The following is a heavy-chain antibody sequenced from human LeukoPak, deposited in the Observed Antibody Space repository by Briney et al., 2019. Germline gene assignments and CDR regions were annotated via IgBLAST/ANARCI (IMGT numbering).Heavy chain of an antibody. D-gene: IGHD4-11*01. CDR1: GFTFDDYA. CDR3: TKLIYSNDGLSYYDMDV. CDR2: IGWNSGSI. Sequence: GGSLRLSCAASGFTFDDYAMHWVRQAPGKGLEWVSTIGWNSGSIGYADSVKGRFTISRDNAKNSLYLQMNSLRAEDTAVYYCTKLIYSNDGLSYYDMDVWGKGTTVTISS. J-gene: IGHJ6*03. V-gene: IGHV3-9*01.